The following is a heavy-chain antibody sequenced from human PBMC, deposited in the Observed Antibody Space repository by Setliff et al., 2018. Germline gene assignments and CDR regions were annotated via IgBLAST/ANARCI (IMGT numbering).Heavy chain of an antibody. CDR3: VNDRDYSPTFEY. D-gene: IGHD2-15*01. J-gene: IGHJ4*02. V-gene: IGHV3-30*02. Sequence: GESLRLSCAASGFTFSSYGMHWVRQAPGKGLEWVAFIRYDGSNKYYADSVEGRFTISRDNSKNTLYLQMSSLRAEDTAVYYCVNDRDYSPTFEYWGQGTLVTVSS. CDR2: IRYDGSNK. CDR1: GFTFSSYG.